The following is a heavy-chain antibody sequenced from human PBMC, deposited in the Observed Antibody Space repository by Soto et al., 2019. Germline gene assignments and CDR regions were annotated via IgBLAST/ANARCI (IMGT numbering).Heavy chain of an antibody. D-gene: IGHD6-13*01. CDR1: GYTFTGYY. J-gene: IGHJ6*02. CDR3: ASSIAAAGNYYYYYGMDV. Sequence: GASVKVSCKASGYTFTGYYMHWVRQAPGQGLEWMGWINPNSGGTNYAQKFQGWVTMTRDTSISPAYMELSRLRSDDTAVYYCASSIAAAGNYYYYYGMDVWGQGTTVTVSS. V-gene: IGHV1-2*04. CDR2: INPNSGGT.